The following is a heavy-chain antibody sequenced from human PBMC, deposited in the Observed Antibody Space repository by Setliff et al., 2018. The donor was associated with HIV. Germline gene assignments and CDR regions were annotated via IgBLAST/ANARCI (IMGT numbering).Heavy chain of an antibody. V-gene: IGHV4-39*01. Sequence: SETLSLPCTVSGGSISSSSYYWGWIRQPPGKGLEWIGSIYYSGSTYYNPSLKSRVTISVDTSKNQFSLKLSSVTAADTAVYYCARRVVGAIYYFDYWGQGTLVTVSS. CDR3: ARRVVGAIYYFDY. CDR1: GGSISSSSYY. J-gene: IGHJ4*02. CDR2: IYYSGST. D-gene: IGHD1-26*01.